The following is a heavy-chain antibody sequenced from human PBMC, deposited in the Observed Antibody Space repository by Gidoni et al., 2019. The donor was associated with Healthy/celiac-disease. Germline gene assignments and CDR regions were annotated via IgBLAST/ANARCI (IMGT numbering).Heavy chain of an antibody. V-gene: IGHV3-33*01. CDR2: IWYDGSNK. J-gene: IGHJ5*02. D-gene: IGHD2-15*01. CDR3: ARGDIVVVESRARGFDP. CDR1: GFTFSSHG. Sequence: QVQLVESGGGVVQPGRSLSLSWAASGFTFSSHGRHWVRQAPGKGLEWVAVIWYDGSNKYYADSVKGRFTISRDNSKNTLYLQMNSLRAEDTAVYYCARGDIVVVESRARGFDPWGQGTLVTVSS.